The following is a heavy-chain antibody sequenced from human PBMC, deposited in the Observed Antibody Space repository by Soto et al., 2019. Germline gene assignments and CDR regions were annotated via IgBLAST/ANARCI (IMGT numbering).Heavy chain of an antibody. CDR1: GFTFSSSW. CDR3: ARGIFGSGTANDY. CDR2: INGDGSGT. V-gene: IGHV3-74*01. J-gene: IGHJ4*02. D-gene: IGHD3-10*01. Sequence: EVQLVESGGGLVQPGGSLRLSCAASGFTFSSSWMHWVRQAPGKGLVWVSRINGDGSGTSYADFVKGRFTISRDDAKNTLFLQMNGLSAEDTAVYYCARGIFGSGTANDYWGQGTLVTVSS.